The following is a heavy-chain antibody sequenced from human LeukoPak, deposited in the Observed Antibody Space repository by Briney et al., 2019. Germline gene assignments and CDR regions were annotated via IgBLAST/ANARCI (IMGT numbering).Heavy chain of an antibody. V-gene: IGHV4-31*03. CDR2: IHHSGRS. J-gene: IGHJ4*02. CDR1: ADSLSSGGHY. CDR3: ARGGNRFGGFYFDY. D-gene: IGHD3-10*01. Sequence: SETLSLTCTVSADSLSSGGHYWAWIRQFPGKGLESIGFIHHSGRSRHNPSLKDRVAISVDTSRKQFALKLSSVTAADTPMYYCARGGNRFGGFYFDYWGQGIQVIVSS.